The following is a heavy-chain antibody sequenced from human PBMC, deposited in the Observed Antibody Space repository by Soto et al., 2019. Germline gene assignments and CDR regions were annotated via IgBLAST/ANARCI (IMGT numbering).Heavy chain of an antibody. D-gene: IGHD3-22*01. V-gene: IGHV2-5*02. CDR2: IYWDDDQ. Sequence: QITLKASGPTLVKPTQTLTLTCTFSGFSLTTTGVHVGWIRQPPGKALEWLALIYWDDDQRYSPSLESRLTITKDTSKNQVVHTMTNMDPVDTATYYCLYRLGYWGQGTLVTVSS. J-gene: IGHJ4*02. CDR1: GFSLTTTGVH. CDR3: LYRLGY.